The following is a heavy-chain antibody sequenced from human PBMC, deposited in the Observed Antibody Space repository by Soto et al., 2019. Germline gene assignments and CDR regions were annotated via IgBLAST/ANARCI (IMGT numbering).Heavy chain of an antibody. D-gene: IGHD5-18*01. CDR3: VTHAEGWQSYGPFNWFDP. J-gene: IGHJ5*02. CDR1: GGSISRYY. CDR2: IYYSGCT. V-gene: IGHV4-59*08. Sequence: QVQLQESGPGLVTPSETLSLTCTVSGGSISRYYWSWIRQPPGKGLEWIGYIYYSGCTNYNPYPKSRVALSIDTVKNQFSQKLISVTAAYTAIYYCVTHAEGWQSYGPFNWFDPGGRGTLVTVSS.